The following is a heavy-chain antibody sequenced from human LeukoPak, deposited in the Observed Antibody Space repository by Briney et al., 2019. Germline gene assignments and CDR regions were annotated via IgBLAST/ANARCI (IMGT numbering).Heavy chain of an antibody. CDR2: ISSSSSYI. D-gene: IGHD2-2*01. V-gene: IGHV3-21*01. J-gene: IGHJ5*02. CDR1: GFTFSSYS. Sequence: GGSLRLSCAASGFTFSSYSMNWVRQAPGKVLEWVSSISSSSSYIYYADSVKGRFTISRDNAKNSLYLQMNSLRAEDTAVYYCARGGDIVVVPATLNWFDPWGQGTLVTVSS. CDR3: ARGGDIVVVPATLNWFDP.